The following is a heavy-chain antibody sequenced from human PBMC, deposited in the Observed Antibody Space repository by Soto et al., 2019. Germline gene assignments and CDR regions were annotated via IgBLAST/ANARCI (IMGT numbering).Heavy chain of an antibody. CDR3: ARDKVGYYDSSGYYRVSVPPDYYYGMDV. Sequence: QVQLVQSGAEVKKPGSSVKVSCKASGGTFSSYAISWVRQAPGQGLEWMGGIIPIFGTANYAQKFQGRVTITADDSTSTAYMELSSLRSEDTAVYYCARDKVGYYDSSGYYRVSVPPDYYYGMDVWSQGTTVTVSS. V-gene: IGHV1-69*01. D-gene: IGHD3-22*01. CDR2: IIPIFGTA. CDR1: GGTFSSYA. J-gene: IGHJ6*02.